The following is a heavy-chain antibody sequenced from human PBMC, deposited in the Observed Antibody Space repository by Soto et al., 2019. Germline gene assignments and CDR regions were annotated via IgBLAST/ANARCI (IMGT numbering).Heavy chain of an antibody. CDR3: ARGSSNWAYYFDF. CDR2: IYYSGST. J-gene: IGHJ4*02. V-gene: IGHV4-59*08. CDR1: GGSISSYY. Sequence: SETLSLTCTVSGGSISSYYWIWIRQPPGKGLEWIGYIYYSGSTNYNPSLKSRVTISVDTSKNQFSLKLSSVTAADTAVYYCARGSSNWAYYFDFWGQGTLVTVSS. D-gene: IGHD6-13*01.